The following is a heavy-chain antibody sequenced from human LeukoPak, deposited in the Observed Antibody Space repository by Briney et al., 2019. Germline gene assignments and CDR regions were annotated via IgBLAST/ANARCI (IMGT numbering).Heavy chain of an antibody. Sequence: GGSPRLSCAASAFTFSSYSMNWVRQAPGKGLEWVSSISSSSSYIYYADSVKGRFTISRDNAKNSLYLQMNSLRAEDTAVYYCARDYGGSSPFDYWGQGTLVTVSS. J-gene: IGHJ4*02. D-gene: IGHD4-23*01. CDR1: AFTFSSYS. CDR2: ISSSSSYI. CDR3: ARDYGGSSPFDY. V-gene: IGHV3-21*01.